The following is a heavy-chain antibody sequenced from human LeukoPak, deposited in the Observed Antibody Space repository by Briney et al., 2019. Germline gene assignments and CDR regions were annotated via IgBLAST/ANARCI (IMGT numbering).Heavy chain of an antibody. CDR3: ARDDYDYVWGSHFYFDY. D-gene: IGHD3-16*01. CDR1: GGTFSSYA. CDR2: IIPIFGTA. J-gene: IGHJ4*02. Sequence: GSSVKVSCKASGGTFSSYAISWVRQAPGQGLEWMGRIIPIFGTANYAQKFQGGVTITTDESTSTAYMELSSLRSEDTAVYYCARDDYDYVWGSHFYFDYWGQGTLVTVSS. V-gene: IGHV1-69*05.